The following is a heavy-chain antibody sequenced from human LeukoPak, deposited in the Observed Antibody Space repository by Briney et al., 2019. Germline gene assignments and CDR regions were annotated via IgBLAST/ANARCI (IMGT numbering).Heavy chain of an antibody. CDR3: AKTGCSSTSCYVWNWFDP. CDR2: IRYDGSNK. J-gene: IGHJ5*02. V-gene: IGHV3-30*02. Sequence: GGSLRLSCAASGFTFSSYGMHWVRHAPGKGLERVAFIRYDGSNKYYADSVKGRFTISRDNSKNTLYLQMNSLRAEDTAVYYCAKTGCSSTSCYVWNWFDPWGQGTLVTVSS. D-gene: IGHD2-2*01. CDR1: GFTFSSYG.